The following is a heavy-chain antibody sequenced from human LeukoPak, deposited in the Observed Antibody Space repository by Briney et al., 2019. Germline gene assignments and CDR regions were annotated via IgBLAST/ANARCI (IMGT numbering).Heavy chain of an antibody. CDR1: GGSISSSSYY. V-gene: IGHV4-39*01. CDR3: AKGMLWFGESPYAFDI. J-gene: IGHJ3*02. Sequence: SETLSLACTVSGGSISSSSYYWGWIRQPPGKGLEWIGSIYYSGSTYYNPSLKSRVTISVDTSKNQFSLKLSSVTAADTAVYYCAKGMLWFGESPYAFDIWGQGTMVTVSS. CDR2: IYYSGST. D-gene: IGHD3-10*01.